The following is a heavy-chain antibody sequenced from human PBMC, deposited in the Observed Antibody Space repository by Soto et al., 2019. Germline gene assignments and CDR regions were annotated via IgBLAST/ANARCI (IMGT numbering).Heavy chain of an antibody. CDR3: ARDRRSGYSRRLYIAAYYFDY. Sequence: GASVKVSCKASGYTFTGYYIHWVRQAPGQGLEWMGWINPNGGGTNYAQKFQDWVTMTRDTSISTAYMELSRLKSDDTAVYYCARDRRSGYSRRLYIAAYYFDYWGQGTLVTVSS. CDR2: INPNGGGT. J-gene: IGHJ4*02. V-gene: IGHV1-2*04. CDR1: GYTFTGYY. D-gene: IGHD6-13*01.